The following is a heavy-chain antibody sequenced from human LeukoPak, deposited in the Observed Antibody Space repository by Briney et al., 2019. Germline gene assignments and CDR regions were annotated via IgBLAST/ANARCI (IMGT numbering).Heavy chain of an antibody. CDR3: ARGPDYYDSSDGMDV. CDR2: INHSGST. J-gene: IGHJ6*02. D-gene: IGHD3-22*01. CDR1: GGSFSGYY. Sequence: PSETLSLTCAVYGGSFSGYYWSWIRQPPGKGLEWIGEINHSGSTNYNPSLKSRVTISVDTSKNQFSLKLSSATAADTAVYYCARGPDYYDSSDGMDVWGQGTTVTVSS. V-gene: IGHV4-34*01.